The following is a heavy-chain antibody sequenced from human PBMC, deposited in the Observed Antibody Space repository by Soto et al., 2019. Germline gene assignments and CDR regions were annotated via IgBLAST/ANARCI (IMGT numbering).Heavy chain of an antibody. CDR1: GGSISSGGYS. D-gene: IGHD2-8*01. Sequence: SETLSLTCAVSGGSISSGGYSWSWIRQPPGKGLEWIGYIYHSGSTYYNPSLKGRVTISVDRSKNQFSLKLSSVTAADTAVYYCARVKWGMDVWGQGTTGTVSS. V-gene: IGHV4-30-2*01. CDR3: ARVKWGMDV. CDR2: IYHSGST. J-gene: IGHJ6*02.